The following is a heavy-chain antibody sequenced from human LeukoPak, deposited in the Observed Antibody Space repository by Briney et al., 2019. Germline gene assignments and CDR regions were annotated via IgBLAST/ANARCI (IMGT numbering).Heavy chain of an antibody. CDR3: ARVTGYSSSWYREDYYYMDV. D-gene: IGHD6-13*01. V-gene: IGHV3-48*01. CDR2: ISSSSSTI. Sequence: PGGSLRLSCAASGFTFSSYSMNWVRQAPGKGLEWVSYISSSSSTIYYADSVKGRFTISRDNAKNSLYLRMNSLRAEDTAVYYCARVTGYSSSWYREDYYYMDVWGKGTTVTVSS. J-gene: IGHJ6*03. CDR1: GFTFSSYS.